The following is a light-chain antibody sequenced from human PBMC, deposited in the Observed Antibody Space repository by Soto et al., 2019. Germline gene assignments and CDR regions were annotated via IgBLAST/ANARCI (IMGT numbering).Light chain of an antibody. CDR1: QNLLHIDGYNY. CDR3: IQAVYNRT. V-gene: IGKV2-28*01. CDR2: LGS. J-gene: IGKJ1*01. Sequence: IGVTQSPLSLSVTPGEPASISCRSSQNLLHIDGYNYLDWYLQKPGQSPQLLIFLGSYRAAGVPDRFSGSGSGTDFTLRISGVEAEDVGVYYCIQAVYNRTFGPGTKVEIK.